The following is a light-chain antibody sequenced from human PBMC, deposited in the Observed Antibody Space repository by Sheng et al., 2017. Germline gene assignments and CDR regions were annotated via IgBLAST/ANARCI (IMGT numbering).Light chain of an antibody. CDR3: QQYNNWPPIT. J-gene: IGKJ5*01. CDR1: QSVSSN. V-gene: IGKV3D-15*01. Sequence: EIVMTQSPATLSVSPGERATLSCRASQSVSSNLAWYQQKPGQAPRLLIYGASTGAPGIPARFSGSGSGTEFTLTISSLQSEDFAVYFCQQYNNWPPITFGQGTRLEIK. CDR2: GAS.